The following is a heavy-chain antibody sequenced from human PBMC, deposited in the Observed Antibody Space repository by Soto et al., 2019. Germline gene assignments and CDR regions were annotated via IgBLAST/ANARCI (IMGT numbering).Heavy chain of an antibody. J-gene: IGHJ5*02. Sequence: QVHLHESGPGLVKPSETLSLTCTVSNDSISNYYWNWIRQSPGKGLEWIGYISYPGTTNYNPSLKSRVTISLNTSKKHFTLTLGSVTAADTAVYFCARGGVMVPDNRLDPWGQGTLVNVSS. D-gene: IGHD2-21*02. CDR3: ARGGVMVPDNRLDP. CDR1: NDSISNYY. V-gene: IGHV4-59*08. CDR2: ISYPGTT.